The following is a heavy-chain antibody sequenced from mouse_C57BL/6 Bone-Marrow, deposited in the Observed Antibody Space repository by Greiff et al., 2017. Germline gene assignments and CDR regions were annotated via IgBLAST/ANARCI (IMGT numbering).Heavy chain of an antibody. J-gene: IGHJ4*01. CDR1: GYTFTDYY. CDR3: ARWGLRRGGGYAMDY. D-gene: IGHD2-4*01. V-gene: IGHV1-75*01. CDR2: IFPGSGST. Sequence: VKLQESGPELVKPGASVKISCKASGYTFTDYYINWVKQRPGQGLEWIGWIFPGSGSTYYNEKFKGKATLTVDKSSSTAYMLLSSLTSEDSAVYFCARWGLRRGGGYAMDYWGQGTSVTVSS.